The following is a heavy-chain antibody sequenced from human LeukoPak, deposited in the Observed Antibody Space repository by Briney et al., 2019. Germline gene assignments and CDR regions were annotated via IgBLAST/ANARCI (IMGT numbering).Heavy chain of an antibody. CDR3: ARTDPVVVTAQDAFDI. CDR2: IYYSGST. J-gene: IGHJ4*02. V-gene: IGHV4-31*03. Sequence: SETLSLTCTVSGGSISSGGYYWSWIRQHPGKGLEWIGYIYYSGSTYYNPSLKSRVTISVDTSKNQFSLKLGSVTAADTAVYYCARTDPVVVTAQDAFDIWGQGTLVTVSS. CDR1: GGSISSGGYY. D-gene: IGHD2-21*02.